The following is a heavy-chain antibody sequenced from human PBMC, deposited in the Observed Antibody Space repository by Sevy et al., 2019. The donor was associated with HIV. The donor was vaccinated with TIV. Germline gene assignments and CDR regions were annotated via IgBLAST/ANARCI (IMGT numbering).Heavy chain of an antibody. J-gene: IGHJ6*02. V-gene: IGHV3-23*01. CDR3: XXXXXXXXXYYYGMDV. CDR1: GFTFSNFG. Sequence: GGSLRLSCAASGFTFSNFGMSWVRQAPGKGLEWVSTISGSGGTTYYADSVKGRFTISRDNSKKTLYLQMNSLRAEDXXXXXXXXXXXXXXXYYYGMDVWGQGTAVTVSS. CDR2: ISGSGGTT.